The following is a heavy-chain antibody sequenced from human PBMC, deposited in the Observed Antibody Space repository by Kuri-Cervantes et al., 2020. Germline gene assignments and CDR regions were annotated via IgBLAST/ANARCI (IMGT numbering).Heavy chain of an antibody. D-gene: IGHD3-3*01. J-gene: IGHJ5*02. Sequence: SVKVSCKASGGTFSSYAISRVRQAPGQGLEWMGGIIPIFGTANYAQKFQGRVTITADESTSTAYMELSSLTFDDTAVYYCARRPHYDFWNGDYWFDPWGQGTLVTVSS. CDR2: IIPIFGTA. V-gene: IGHV1-69*13. CDR3: ARRPHYDFWNGDYWFDP. CDR1: GGTFSSYA.